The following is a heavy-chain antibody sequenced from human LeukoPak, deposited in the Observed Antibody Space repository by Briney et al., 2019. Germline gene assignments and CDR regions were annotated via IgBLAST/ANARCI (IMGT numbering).Heavy chain of an antibody. D-gene: IGHD5/OR15-5a*01. Sequence: ASVKVSCKASGYTFTNYAISWVRQAPGQGLEWMGWISAYNGNTNYAQNLQGRVTMTTDTSTSTAYMELRSLRSDDTAVYYCAADSTWAFDYWGQGTLVTVSS. CDR3: AADSTWAFDY. J-gene: IGHJ4*02. CDR1: GYTFTNYA. CDR2: ISAYNGNT. V-gene: IGHV1-18*01.